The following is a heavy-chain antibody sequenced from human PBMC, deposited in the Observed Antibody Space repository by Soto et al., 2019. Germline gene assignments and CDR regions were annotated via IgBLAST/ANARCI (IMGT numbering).Heavy chain of an antibody. CDR2: IYSSGST. CDR1: GGAINSYY. CDR3: ARGPRFSAWVDP. V-gene: IGHV4-4*07. D-gene: IGHD3-3*01. J-gene: IGHJ5*02. Sequence: SETLSLTCTVSGGAINSYYWTWIRQPAGKGLEWIGRIYSSGSTKYNPSLQSRVTMSLDTSKNQFSLRLTSVTAADTAVYYCARGPRFSAWVDPWGQGTLVTVSS.